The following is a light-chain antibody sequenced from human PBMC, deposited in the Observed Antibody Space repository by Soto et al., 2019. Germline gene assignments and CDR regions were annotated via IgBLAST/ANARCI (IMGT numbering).Light chain of an antibody. Sequence: EIVMTQSPATMSVSPGERATLSCRASQSVSSNLAWYQQKPGQAPRLLIYGASTRATGIQARFSGSWSGTEFTLTISSLQSEDFAVYYCQQYNNAWTFGQGTKVEIK. CDR2: GAS. CDR1: QSVSSN. CDR3: QQYNNAWT. J-gene: IGKJ1*01. V-gene: IGKV3-15*01.